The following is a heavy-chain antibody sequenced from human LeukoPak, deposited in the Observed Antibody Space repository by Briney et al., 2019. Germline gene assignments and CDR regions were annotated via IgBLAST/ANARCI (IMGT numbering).Heavy chain of an antibody. D-gene: IGHD3-9*01. CDR1: GGSISSSTYY. J-gene: IGHJ4*02. V-gene: IGHV4-39*01. CDR2: IYNSGST. CDR3: ARIDSTAGGDY. Sequence: PSETLSLTCTVSGGSISSSTYYWGWIHQPPGKGLEWIGNIYNSGSTYYSPSLKSRVTISVDTSKNQFSLKLSSVTAADTAVYYCARIDSTAGGDYWGQGTLVTVSS.